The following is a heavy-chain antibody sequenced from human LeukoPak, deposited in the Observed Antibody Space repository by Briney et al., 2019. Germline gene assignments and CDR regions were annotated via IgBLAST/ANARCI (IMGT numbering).Heavy chain of an antibody. CDR1: RFTFSSYA. CDR3: ARTGYSSGCFDY. D-gene: IGHD6-19*01. V-gene: IGHV3-23*01. J-gene: IGHJ4*02. CDR2: ISGSGSTT. Sequence: GGSLRLSCAASRFTFSSYAMSWVRQAPGKGLEWVSTISGSGSTTYYADSVKGRFTISRDNSKNTLYLQMNSLRAEDTAVYYCARTGYSSGCFDYWGQGTLVTVSS.